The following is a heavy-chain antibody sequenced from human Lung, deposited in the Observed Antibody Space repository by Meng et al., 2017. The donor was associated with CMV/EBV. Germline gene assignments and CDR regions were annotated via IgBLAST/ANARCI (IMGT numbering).Heavy chain of an antibody. D-gene: IGHD1-26*01. J-gene: IGHJ4*02. Sequence: AXVXVSXXASGYTFSGHYIHWVRQAPGQGPEWMGWISPKDGGTDYAQKFRGRVAMTRDTSINTTYMDLRRLSSDDTAVYYCARALPVYYMVERQYFDHWGQGTPVXVSS. V-gene: IGHV1-2*02. CDR2: ISPKDGGT. CDR1: GYTFSGHY. CDR3: ARALPVYYMVERQYFDH.